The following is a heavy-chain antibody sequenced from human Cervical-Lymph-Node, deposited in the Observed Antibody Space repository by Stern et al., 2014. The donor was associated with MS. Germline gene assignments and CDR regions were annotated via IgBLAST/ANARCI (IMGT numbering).Heavy chain of an antibody. D-gene: IGHD6-13*01. V-gene: IGHV4-59*01. CDR2: IYYSGST. CDR1: GGSISSYY. J-gene: IGHJ4*02. Sequence: VQLVESGPGLVKPSETLSLTCTVSGGSISSYYWSRIRQPPGKGLEWIGYIYYSGSTNYTPSLNSRVTISVDTSKSQFSLKLSSVTAADTAVYYCAREALAAGGLDYWGQGTLVTVSS. CDR3: AREALAAGGLDY.